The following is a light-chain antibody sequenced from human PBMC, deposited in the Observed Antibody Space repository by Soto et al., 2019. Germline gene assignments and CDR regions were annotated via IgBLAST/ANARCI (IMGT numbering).Light chain of an antibody. Sequence: NFMLTQPHSVSESPGKTVTISCTRSSGSITSNYVQWYQQRPGSAPTTVIYKDNQRPSGVPDRFFGSIDYSSNSASLTISGLKTEDEADYYCQSYDSHNQDVLFGGGTKLTVL. J-gene: IGLJ2*01. CDR1: SGSITSNY. CDR3: QSYDSHNQDVL. V-gene: IGLV6-57*03. CDR2: KDN.